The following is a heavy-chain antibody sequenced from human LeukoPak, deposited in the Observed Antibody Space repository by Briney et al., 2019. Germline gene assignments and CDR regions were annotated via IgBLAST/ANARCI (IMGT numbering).Heavy chain of an antibody. D-gene: IGHD6-19*01. CDR3: AKHNIAVAGVDAFDI. V-gene: IGHV3-23*01. J-gene: IGHJ3*02. CDR1: GFTFSSYA. Sequence: GGSLRPSCVASGFTFSSYAMSWVRQAPGKGLEWVSAISGSGGSTYYADSVKGRFTISRDNSKNTLYLQMNSLRAEDTAVYYCAKHNIAVAGVDAFDIWGQGTMVTVSS. CDR2: ISGSGGST.